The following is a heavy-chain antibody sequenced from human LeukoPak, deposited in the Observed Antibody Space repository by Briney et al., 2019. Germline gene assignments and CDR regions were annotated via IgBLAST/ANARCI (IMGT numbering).Heavy chain of an antibody. CDR2: IYYSGST. Sequence: SETLSLTCTVSGGSISSYYWSWIRQPPGKGLEWIGYIYYSGSTNYNPSLKSRVTISVDTSKNQFSLKLSSVTAADTAVYYCARMKVPGYSSSWHFDYWGQGTLVTVSS. V-gene: IGHV4-59*01. D-gene: IGHD6-13*01. CDR1: GGSISSYY. J-gene: IGHJ4*02. CDR3: ARMKVPGYSSSWHFDY.